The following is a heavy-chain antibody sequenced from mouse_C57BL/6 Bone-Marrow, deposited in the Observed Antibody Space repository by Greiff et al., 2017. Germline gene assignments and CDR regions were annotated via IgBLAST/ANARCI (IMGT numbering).Heavy chain of an antibody. D-gene: IGHD1-1*01. J-gene: IGHJ2*01. CDR3: TGDYGSSVDYFDY. CDR2: IRNKANNHAT. CDR1: GFTFSDAW. V-gene: IGHV6-6*01. Sequence: EVKLQESGGGLVQPGGSMKLSCAASGFTFSDAWMDWVRQSPEQGLEWVAEIRNKANNHATYYAESVKGRFTISRDDSKSSVYLQMSSLRAEDTVIYYCTGDYGSSVDYFDYWGQGTPLTGSS.